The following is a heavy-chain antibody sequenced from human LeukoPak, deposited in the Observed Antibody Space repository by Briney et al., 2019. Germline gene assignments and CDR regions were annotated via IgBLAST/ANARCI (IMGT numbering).Heavy chain of an antibody. CDR1: GFTVSSNH. CDR3: TSYGGYSV. D-gene: IGHD4-23*01. J-gene: IGHJ4*02. CDR2: IDSGGST. Sequence: GGSLRLSCAVSGFTVSSNHMSWVRQAAGKGLEWVSVIDSGGSTFYADSVEGRFTISRDNSKNTLHVQMNSLRVEDTAVYYCTSYGGYSVWGQGTLVTVSS. V-gene: IGHV3-53*01.